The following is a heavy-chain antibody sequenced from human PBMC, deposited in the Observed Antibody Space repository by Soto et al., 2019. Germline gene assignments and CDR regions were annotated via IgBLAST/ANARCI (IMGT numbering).Heavy chain of an antibody. CDR2: ISGSGGST. Sequence: GESLKISCAASGFTFSSYAMSWVRQAPGKGLEWVSSISGSGGSTYYADSVKGRFTISRDSSKNTLYLQMNSLRAEDTAVYYCAKDVYTYGSSPFDYWGQGTLVTVSS. J-gene: IGHJ4*02. D-gene: IGHD5-18*01. CDR3: AKDVYTYGSSPFDY. CDR1: GFTFSSYA. V-gene: IGHV3-23*01.